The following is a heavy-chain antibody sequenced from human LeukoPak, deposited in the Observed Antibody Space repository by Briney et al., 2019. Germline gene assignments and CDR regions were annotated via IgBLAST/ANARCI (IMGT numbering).Heavy chain of an antibody. D-gene: IGHD2-15*01. CDR1: GFTFSSYG. V-gene: IGHV3-33*01. J-gene: IGHJ4*02. Sequence: GGSLRLSCAASGFTFSSYGMHWVRQAPGKGLEWVAVIWYDGSNKYYADSVKGRFTISRDNSKNTLYLQMNSLRAEDAAVYYCARGLGYCSGGSCHEKVAFDYWGQGTLVTVSS. CDR3: ARGLGYCSGGSCHEKVAFDY. CDR2: IWYDGSNK.